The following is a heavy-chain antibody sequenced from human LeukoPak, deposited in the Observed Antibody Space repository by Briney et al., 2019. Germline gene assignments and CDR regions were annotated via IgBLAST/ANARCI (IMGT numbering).Heavy chain of an antibody. CDR2: NGTFT. Sequence: GGSLRLSCAASGFTFSRYAMHWVRQAPGKGLEWVAVNGTFTLYGDSVRGRFTISRDSSRNTLYLQMNSLRPEDTAVYYCTRDPYRDAPDYFDYWGQGTLVTVSS. CDR1: GFTFSRYA. V-gene: IGHV3-30-3*01. J-gene: IGHJ4*02. CDR3: TRDPYRDAPDYFDY.